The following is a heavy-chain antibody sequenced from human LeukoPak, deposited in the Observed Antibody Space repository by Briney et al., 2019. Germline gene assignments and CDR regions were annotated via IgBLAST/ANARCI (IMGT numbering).Heavy chain of an antibody. J-gene: IGHJ4*02. V-gene: IGHV1-69*13. D-gene: IGHD3-22*01. CDR3: ARESGDYYDSSGYFDY. CDR1: GGTFSSYA. Sequence: SVKVSCKASGGTFSSYAISWVRQAPGQGLEWMGGIIPIFGTANYAQKFQGRVTITADESTSTAYMELSSLRSEDTAVYYCARESGDYYDSSGYFDYWGQGTLVTVSS. CDR2: IIPIFGTA.